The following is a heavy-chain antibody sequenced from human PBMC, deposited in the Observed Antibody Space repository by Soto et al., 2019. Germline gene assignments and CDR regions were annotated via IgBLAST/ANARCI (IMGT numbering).Heavy chain of an antibody. V-gene: IGHV4-59*11. J-gene: IGHJ5*02. D-gene: IGHD3-9*01. CDR2: IYSSGST. Sequence: SETLSLTCTVSGDSISNHYWSWIRQPPGKGLEWIGYIYSSGSTNYNPSLKSRVTTSVDTSKNQFSLKLSSVTAGDTAVYYWAVSFSVLLTGYGGPLLVPNWFAPGGQGTVVTVS. CDR1: GDSISNHY. CDR3: AVSFSVLLTGYGGPLLVPNWFAP.